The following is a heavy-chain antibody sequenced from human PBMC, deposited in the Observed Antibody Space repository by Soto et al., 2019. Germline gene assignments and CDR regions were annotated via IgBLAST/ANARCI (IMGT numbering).Heavy chain of an antibody. J-gene: IGHJ4*02. CDR2: IYPSGMP. CDR1: GYSIRNGYY. D-gene: IGHD5-18*01. Sequence: PSETLSLTCTVSGYSIRNGYYWGWIRQPPGKGLEWIGYIYPSGMPFYNPSPRSRVTISIDRSNDQFSLNLKSVTAADTAVYYCARERGGYGLFDSWGQGTLVTVSS. CDR3: ARERGGYGLFDS. V-gene: IGHV4-38-2*02.